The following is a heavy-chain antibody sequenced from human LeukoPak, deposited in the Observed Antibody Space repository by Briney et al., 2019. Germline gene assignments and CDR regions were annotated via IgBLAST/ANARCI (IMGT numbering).Heavy chain of an antibody. CDR1: GYTFTSYY. CDR3: ARVAMITFGGVIVIPAYYFDY. V-gene: IGHV1-46*01. J-gene: IGHJ4*02. CDR2: INPSGGST. Sequence: ASVKVSCKASGYTFTSYYMHWVRQAPGQGLEWMGIINPSGGSTSYAQKFQGRVTMTRDTSTSTVCMELSSLRSEDTAVYYCARVAMITFGGVIVIPAYYFDYWGQGTLVTVSS. D-gene: IGHD3-16*02.